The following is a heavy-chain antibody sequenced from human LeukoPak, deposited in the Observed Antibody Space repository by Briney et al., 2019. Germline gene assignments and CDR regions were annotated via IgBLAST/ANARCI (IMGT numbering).Heavy chain of an antibody. CDR3: SRSAYYDGSGNYYDY. CDR2: ISSSGSTI. J-gene: IGHJ4*02. V-gene: IGHV3-11*01. D-gene: IGHD3-22*01. CDR1: GFTFSDYY. Sequence: GGSLRLSCAASGFTFSDYYMSWIRQAPGKGLEWVSYISSSGSTIYYADSVKGRFTISRDNAKNSLYLQMNSLRADDTAVYYCSRSAYYDGSGNYYDYWGQGTLVTVSS.